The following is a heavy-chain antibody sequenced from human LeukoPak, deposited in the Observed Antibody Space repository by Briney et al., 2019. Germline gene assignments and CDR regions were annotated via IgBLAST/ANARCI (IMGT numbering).Heavy chain of an antibody. Sequence: SETLSLTCTVSGGSISGYYWSWIRQPPGKGLQWMGYIYYSGSTNYNPSLKSRVTISVDTSKNQFSLKLSSVTAADTAVYYCARQSNWNDWFDPWGQGTLVTVSS. CDR1: GGSISGYY. J-gene: IGHJ5*02. CDR3: ARQSNWNDWFDP. V-gene: IGHV4-59*08. D-gene: IGHD1-1*01. CDR2: IYYSGST.